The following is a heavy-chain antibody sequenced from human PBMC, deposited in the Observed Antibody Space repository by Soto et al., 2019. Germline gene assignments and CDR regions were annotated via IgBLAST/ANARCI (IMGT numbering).Heavy chain of an antibody. CDR3: ARGDRYGGNGDFDY. CDR1: GFTFSSYA. V-gene: IGHV3-30*04. D-gene: IGHD4-17*01. J-gene: IGHJ4*02. Sequence: QVPLVESGGGVVQPGRSLRLSCAASGFTFSSYAMHWVRQAPGKGLEWVAVISYDGSNKYYADSVKGRFTISRDNSKNTLYLQMNSLRAEDTAVYYCARGDRYGGNGDFDYWGQGTLVTVSS. CDR2: ISYDGSNK.